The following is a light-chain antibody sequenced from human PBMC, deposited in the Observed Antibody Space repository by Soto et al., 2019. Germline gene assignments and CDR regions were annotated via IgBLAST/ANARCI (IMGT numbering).Light chain of an antibody. CDR2: EVS. V-gene: IGLV2-14*01. Sequence: QSVLTQPASVSGSPGQSITISCTGTSNDVGSYNYVSWHQQHPGKAPKLIIYEVSNRPSGVSTHFSGSKSGNTASLTISGLQPEDEADYYCSSYTGTTTLVFGGGTKLTVL. CDR1: SNDVGSYNY. J-gene: IGLJ2*01. CDR3: SSYTGTTTLV.